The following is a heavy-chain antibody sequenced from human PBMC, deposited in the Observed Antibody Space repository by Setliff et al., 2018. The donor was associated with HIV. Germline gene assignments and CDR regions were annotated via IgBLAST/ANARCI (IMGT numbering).Heavy chain of an antibody. CDR2: INTDGSTS. V-gene: IGHV3-74*01. J-gene: IGHJ4*02. Sequence: GGSLRLSCAASGFIFSDYWMHWVRQAPGKGLVWVSRINTDGSTSSYADSVKGRFTISRDNARNSLYLQIDSLRAEDTAVYHCARMISPRSNRYSPGWFDYWGQGTLVTVSS. CDR1: GFIFSDYW. CDR3: ARMISPRSNRYSPGWFDY. D-gene: IGHD5-12*01.